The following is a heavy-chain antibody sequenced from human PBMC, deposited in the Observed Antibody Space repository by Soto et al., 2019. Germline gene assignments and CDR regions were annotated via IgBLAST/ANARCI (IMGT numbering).Heavy chain of an antibody. CDR2: ISGSGGST. CDR3: ARRGSGSYYDY. J-gene: IGHJ4*02. V-gene: IGHV3-23*01. D-gene: IGHD1-26*01. CDR1: GFTFSSYA. Sequence: EVQLLESGGGLVQPGGSLRLSCAASGFTFSSYAMRWVRQAPGKGLEWVSAISGSGGSTYYADSVKGRFTISRDNTKNTLYLQMNSLRAADTAVYYCARRGSGSYYDYWGQGTLVTVSS.